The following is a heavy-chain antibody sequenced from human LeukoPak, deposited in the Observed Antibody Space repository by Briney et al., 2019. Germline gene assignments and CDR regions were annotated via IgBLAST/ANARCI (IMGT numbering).Heavy chain of an antibody. V-gene: IGHV1-8*01. CDR3: ARGERLLTREGYCGSGTWPYFFDA. D-gene: IGHD2-15*01. CDR2: MNPNGGNT. CDR1: GFSFTSYD. J-gene: IGHJ4*02. Sequence: LGASVKLSCTTSGFSFTSYDINWVRQAAGQGLEWLGCMNPNGGNTGCAQRFQGRFTMTRNTSISTGYMELSGLSSDDTAVYYCARGERLLTREGYCGSGTWPYFFDAWGQGTLITVSS.